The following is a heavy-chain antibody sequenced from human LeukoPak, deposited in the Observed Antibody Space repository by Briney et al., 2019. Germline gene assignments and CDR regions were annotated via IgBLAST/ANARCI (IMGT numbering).Heavy chain of an antibody. D-gene: IGHD3-22*01. CDR2: IYYSGST. J-gene: IGHJ4*02. CDR3: ARHRGRYYYDSSGYYYGFDY. Sequence: PSETLSLTCTVSGGSISSYYWSWLRQPPGKGLEWIGYIYYSGSTNYNPSLKSRVTISVDTSKNQFSLKLSSVTAADTAVYYCARHRGRYYYDSSGYYYGFDYWGQGTLVTVSS. CDR1: GGSISSYY. V-gene: IGHV4-59*08.